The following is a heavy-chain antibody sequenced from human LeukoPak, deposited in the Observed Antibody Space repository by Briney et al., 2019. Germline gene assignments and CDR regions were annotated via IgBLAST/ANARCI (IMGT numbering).Heavy chain of an antibody. D-gene: IGHD3-10*01. CDR3: ARTFGESAMDV. CDR1: GFTVSSNY. CDR2: IYSGGST. Sequence: GGSLRLSCAASGFTVSSNYMSWVRQAPGKGLEGVSVIYSGGSTYYADSVKGRFTISRDNSKNTLYLQMNSLRAEDTAVYYCARTFGESAMDVWGKGTTVTVSS. V-gene: IGHV3-53*01. J-gene: IGHJ6*03.